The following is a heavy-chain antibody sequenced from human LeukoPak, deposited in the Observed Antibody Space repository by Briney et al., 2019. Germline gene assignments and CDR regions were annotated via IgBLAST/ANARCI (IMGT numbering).Heavy chain of an antibody. Sequence: PGGSLRLSCAASGFTFSSYAMSWVRQAPGKGLEWVAFIRYDGSNKYYADSVKGRFTISRDNSKNTLYLQMNSLRAEDTAVYYCAKDPEVPTNLLDYWGQGTLVTVSS. CDR2: IRYDGSNK. CDR1: GFTFSSYA. V-gene: IGHV3-30*02. CDR3: AKDPEVPTNLLDY. J-gene: IGHJ4*02. D-gene: IGHD1-14*01.